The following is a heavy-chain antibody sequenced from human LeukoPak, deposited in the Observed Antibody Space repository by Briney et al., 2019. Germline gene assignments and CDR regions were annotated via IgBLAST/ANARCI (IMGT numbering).Heavy chain of an antibody. V-gene: IGHV1-2*02. CDR3: AKDRPWDSSGSMF. J-gene: IGHJ4*02. CDR2: INPNSGGT. D-gene: IGHD3-22*01. Sequence: ASVKVPCKASGYTFTGYYMHWVRQAPGQGLEWMGWINPNSGGTNYAQKFQGRVTMTRDTSISTAYMELSRLRSDDTAVYYCAKDRPWDSSGSMFWGQGTLVTVSS. CDR1: GYTFTGYY.